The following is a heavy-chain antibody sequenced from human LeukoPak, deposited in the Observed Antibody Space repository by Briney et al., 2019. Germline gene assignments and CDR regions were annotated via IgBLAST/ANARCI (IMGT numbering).Heavy chain of an antibody. Sequence: GASVKVSCKASGYTFTGYYMHWVRQAPGQGLEWMGWINPNSGGTNYAQKFQGRVTMTRDTSISTAYMELSRLRSDDTAVYYCAVYSGSYHPFNWFDPWGQGTLVTVSS. CDR1: GYTFTGYY. D-gene: IGHD1-26*01. CDR2: INPNSGGT. J-gene: IGHJ5*02. CDR3: AVYSGSYHPFNWFDP. V-gene: IGHV1-2*02.